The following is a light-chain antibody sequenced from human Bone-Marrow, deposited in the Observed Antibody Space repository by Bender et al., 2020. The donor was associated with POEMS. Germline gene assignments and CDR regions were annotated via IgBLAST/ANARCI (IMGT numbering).Light chain of an antibody. Sequence: SYELTQPPSVSVSPGQTARITCSGEKLGDKNVCWYQQKPGQSPVLVMYLDTSRPSGIPGRLSGSNCGNTATLTISGTQAMDEADYYCQAWDSSIHAVFGGGTKLTVL. CDR1: KLGDKN. V-gene: IGLV3-1*01. J-gene: IGLJ2*01. CDR2: LDT. CDR3: QAWDSSIHAV.